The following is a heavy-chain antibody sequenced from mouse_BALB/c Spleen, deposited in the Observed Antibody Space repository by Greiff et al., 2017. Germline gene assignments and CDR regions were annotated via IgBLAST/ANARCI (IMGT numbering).Heavy chain of an antibody. D-gene: IGHD3-1*01. CDR1: GYTFTSYW. V-gene: IGHV1-69*02. CDR2: IYPSDSYT. CDR3: TRSGRFAMDY. J-gene: IGHJ4*01. Sequence: QVQLQQPGAELVRPGASVKLSCKASGYTFTSYWIHWVKQRPGQGLEWIGNIYPSDSYTNYNQKFKDKATLTVDKSSSTAYMQLSSPTSEDSAVYYCTRSGRFAMDYWGQGTSVTVSS.